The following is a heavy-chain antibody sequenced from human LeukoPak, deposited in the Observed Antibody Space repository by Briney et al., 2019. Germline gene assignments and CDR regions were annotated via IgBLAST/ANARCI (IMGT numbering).Heavy chain of an antibody. V-gene: IGHV3-7*01. CDR1: GFTVSSNY. J-gene: IGHJ4*02. Sequence: GGSLRLSCAASGFTVSSNYMSWVRQAPGKGLEWVANIRQDGSDKYYVDSVKGRFTISRDNAKNSLYLQMNSLTAEDTAVYYCARGGGSAIPFDYWGQGTLVTVSS. CDR2: IRQDGSDK. CDR3: ARGGGSAIPFDY.